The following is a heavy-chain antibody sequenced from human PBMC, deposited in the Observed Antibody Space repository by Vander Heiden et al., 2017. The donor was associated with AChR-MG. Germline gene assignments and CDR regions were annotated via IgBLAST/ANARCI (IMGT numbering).Heavy chain of an antibody. D-gene: IGHD3-22*01. V-gene: IGHV1-69*06. CDR2: IIPIFGTA. CDR3: ARDQLEPYDSSGYYHNYYYYGMDV. J-gene: IGHJ6*02. CDR1: GGTFSSYA. Sequence: QVHLVQSGAEVKKPGSSVQVSCKASGGTFSSYAISRVRRAPGQGLEWMGGIIPIFGTANYAQKFQGRVTSTADKSTSTAYMELSSLRSEDTAVYYCARDQLEPYDSSGYYHNYYYYGMDVWGQGTTVTVSS.